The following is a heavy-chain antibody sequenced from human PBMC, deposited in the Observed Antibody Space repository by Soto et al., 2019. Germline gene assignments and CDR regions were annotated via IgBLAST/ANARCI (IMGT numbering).Heavy chain of an antibody. Sequence: PSETLSLTCTVSGGSISSGGYYWSWIRQHPGKGLEWIGYIYYSGSTYYNPSLKSRVTISVDTSKNQFSLKLSSVTAADTAVYYCARDSPHYYYGMDVWGQGTTVTVSS. CDR2: IYYSGST. J-gene: IGHJ6*02. V-gene: IGHV4-31*03. CDR1: GGSISSGGYY. CDR3: ARDSPHYYYGMDV.